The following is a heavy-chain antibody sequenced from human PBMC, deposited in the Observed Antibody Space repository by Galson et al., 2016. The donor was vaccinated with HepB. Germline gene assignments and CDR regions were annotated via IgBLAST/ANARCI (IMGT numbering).Heavy chain of an antibody. D-gene: IGHD1-26*01. J-gene: IGHJ4*02. V-gene: IGHV3-23*01. CDR3: TKDRWELVGGYDY. Sequence: SLRLSCAASAFTFSSYPMSWVRQAPGKGLEWVSAICDGAGSTYYADSVKGRFTISRDNSKNTLSLQMNSLRADDTAVYYCTKDRWELVGGYDYWGQGTLVTVSS. CDR1: AFTFSSYP. CDR2: ICDGAGST.